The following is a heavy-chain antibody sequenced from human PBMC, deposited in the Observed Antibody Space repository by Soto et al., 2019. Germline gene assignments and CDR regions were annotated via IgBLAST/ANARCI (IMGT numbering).Heavy chain of an antibody. D-gene: IGHD4-4*01. V-gene: IGHV3-23*01. CDR3: AKVTTVTTYFFDY. J-gene: IGHJ4*02. CDR1: GFTLSSYA. Sequence: HPGGSLRLSCAASGFTLSSYAMSWVRQAPGKGLEWVSAISGSGDSTYYADSVKGRFTISGDSSKNTVYLQMNSLRAEDTAVYYCAKVTTVTTYFFDYWGQGSLVTVS. CDR2: ISGSGDST.